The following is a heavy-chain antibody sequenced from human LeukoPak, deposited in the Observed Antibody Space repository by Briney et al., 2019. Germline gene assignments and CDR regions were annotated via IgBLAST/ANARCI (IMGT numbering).Heavy chain of an antibody. V-gene: IGHV1-2*02. CDR1: RSTFIGYY. J-gene: IGHJ4*02. Sequence: VTVARKACRSTFIGYYMQWEGQAPEPEMEWMGWINPNSGGTNYAQKFQGRVTMTRDPSISTAYMELRRLRSDDTAVYYCARDFDTSGYYTGHWGQGTLVTVSS. CDR2: INPNSGGT. CDR3: ARDFDTSGYYTGH. D-gene: IGHD3-22*01.